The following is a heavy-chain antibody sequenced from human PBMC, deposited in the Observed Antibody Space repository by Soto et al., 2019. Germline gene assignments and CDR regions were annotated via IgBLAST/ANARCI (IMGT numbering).Heavy chain of an antibody. D-gene: IGHD6-13*01. Sequence: SETLSLTCAVSGGSISSGGYSWSWIRQPPGKGLEWIGYIYHSGSTYYNPSLKSRVTISVDRSKNQFSLKLSSVTAADTAVYYCASFASWYGLRNYYYGMDVWGQGTTVTVSS. CDR2: IYHSGST. V-gene: IGHV4-30-2*01. CDR3: ASFASWYGLRNYYYGMDV. J-gene: IGHJ6*02. CDR1: GGSISSGGYS.